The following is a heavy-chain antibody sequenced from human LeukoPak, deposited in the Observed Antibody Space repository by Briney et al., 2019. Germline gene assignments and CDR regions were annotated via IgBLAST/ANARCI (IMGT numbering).Heavy chain of an antibody. D-gene: IGHD3-10*01. V-gene: IGHV4-31*03. CDR3: ARTTYYYGSGSYYNFDY. CDR1: GGSISSGGYY. Sequence: PSQTLSLTCTVSGGSISSGGYYWSWIRQHPGKGLEWIGYIYYSGSTYYNPSLKSRVTISVDTSKNQFSLKLRSVTAADTAVYYCARTTYYYGSGSYYNFDYWGQGTLVTVSS. J-gene: IGHJ4*02. CDR2: IYYSGST.